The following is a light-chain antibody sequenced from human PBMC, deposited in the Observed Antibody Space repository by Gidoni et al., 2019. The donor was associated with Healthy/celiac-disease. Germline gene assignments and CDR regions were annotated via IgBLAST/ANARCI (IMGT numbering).Light chain of an antibody. CDR1: QSIRRY. Sequence: IQITQSPSSLSASVGDRVTITCRASQSIRRYLNWYQQKPGKAPKLLIYAASSLKSGVPSRFSGSGSGTDLTITISSLQPEDVATYYCKQSYSTHPYTFGQGTKLEIK. CDR2: AAS. CDR3: KQSYSTHPYT. J-gene: IGKJ2*01. V-gene: IGKV1-39*01.